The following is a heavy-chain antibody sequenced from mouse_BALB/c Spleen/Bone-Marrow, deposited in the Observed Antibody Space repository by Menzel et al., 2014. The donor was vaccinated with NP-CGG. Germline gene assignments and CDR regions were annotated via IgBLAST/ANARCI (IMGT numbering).Heavy chain of an antibody. Sequence: EVKLMESGGGLVQPGGSLKLSCAASGFDFRRYWMSRVRQAPGKGLEWIGEINPESSTINYTPSLKDKFIISRDNAKNTLYLQMSKVRSEDTALYYCARLGYYGYFVDWGQGTTLTVSS. CDR1: GFDFRRYW. J-gene: IGHJ2*01. D-gene: IGHD2-3*01. CDR2: INPESSTI. V-gene: IGHV4-1*02. CDR3: ARLGYYGYFVD.